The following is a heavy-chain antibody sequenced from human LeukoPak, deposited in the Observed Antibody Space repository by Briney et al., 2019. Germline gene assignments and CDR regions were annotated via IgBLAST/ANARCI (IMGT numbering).Heavy chain of an antibody. D-gene: IGHD1-26*01. J-gene: IGHJ4*02. CDR2: IYYSGST. CDR3: ARSWELLEGISDY. CDR1: GGSISSSSYY. V-gene: IGHV4-39*01. Sequence: SETLSLTCTVSGGSISSSSYYWGWIRQPPGKGLEWIGSIYYSGSTYYNPSLKSRVTISVDTSKNQFSLKLSSVTAADTAVYYCARSWELLEGISDYWGQGTLVTVSS.